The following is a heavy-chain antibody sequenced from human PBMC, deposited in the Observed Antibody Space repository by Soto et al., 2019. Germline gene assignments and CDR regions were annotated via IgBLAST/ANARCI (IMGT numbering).Heavy chain of an antibody. CDR2: IGPESGAT. D-gene: IGHD1-26*01. Sequence: ASVKLYCKSAGYTFTVHYIDWVRQAPQQGPEWMGEIGPESGATRYAQKFRGRVTMTMDTSITTVYMELKNLSPDDTAVYYCGRGRSGQIVVFYWGQGTPVTVSS. J-gene: IGHJ4*02. CDR1: GYTFTVHY. V-gene: IGHV1-2*02. CDR3: GRGRSGQIVVFY.